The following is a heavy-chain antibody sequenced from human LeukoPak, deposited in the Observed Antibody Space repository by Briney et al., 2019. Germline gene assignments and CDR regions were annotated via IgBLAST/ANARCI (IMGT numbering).Heavy chain of an antibody. CDR1: GGSFSGYY. Sequence: SETLSLTCAVYGGSFSGYYWSRIRQPPGKGLEWIGEINHSGSTNYNPSLKSRVTISVDTSKNQFSLKLSSVTAADTAVYYCARDEIYYYYYMDVWGKGTTVTVSS. D-gene: IGHD5-24*01. CDR3: ARDEIYYYYYMDV. V-gene: IGHV4-34*01. CDR2: INHSGST. J-gene: IGHJ6*03.